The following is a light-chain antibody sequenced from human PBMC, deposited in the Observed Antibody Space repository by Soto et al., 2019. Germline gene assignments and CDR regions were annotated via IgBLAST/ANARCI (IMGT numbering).Light chain of an antibody. J-gene: IGKJ1*01. CDR2: HAS. Sequence: EIVMTQSPATLSMSPGERATLSCRASQSVGSNLAWYQQKSGQAPRLLVYHASTTATGIPARFSGSGSGTEFTLTISSLQSEDFAVYYCQQFNTWPRTFGQGTKVDIK. CDR1: QSVGSN. V-gene: IGKV3-15*01. CDR3: QQFNTWPRT.